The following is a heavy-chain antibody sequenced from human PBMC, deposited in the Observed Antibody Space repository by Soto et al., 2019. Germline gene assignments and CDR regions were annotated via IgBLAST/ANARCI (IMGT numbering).Heavy chain of an antibody. V-gene: IGHV3-74*01. CDR2: IDEYGSTI. J-gene: IGHJ4*02. CDR3: TRVIGGKGAY. D-gene: IGHD3-10*01. CDR1: GFTFSSDW. Sequence: SLRLSCAASGFTFSSDWMHWVRQVPGKGLLWVSRIDEYGSTINYADSVEGRFTISRDNARNTLYLEMNSLRAEDTALYYCTRVIGGKGAYWGPGTLVTVSS.